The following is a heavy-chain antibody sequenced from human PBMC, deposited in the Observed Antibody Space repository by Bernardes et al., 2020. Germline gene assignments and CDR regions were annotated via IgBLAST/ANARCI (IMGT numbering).Heavy chain of an antibody. CDR2: IHYSGNI. J-gene: IGHJ4*02. V-gene: IGHV4-59*01. D-gene: IGHD1-26*01. CDR3: ARDIDRPGTFYYFDY. Sequence: SETLSLTCSVSGVSITSYYWSCIRQPPGKGLEWIGQIHYSGNIYYNPSLKSRVTMSVDTSKNQFSLMLRSVTAADTAVYFCARDIDRPGTFYYFDYWGLGTLVNVSS. CDR1: GVSITSYY.